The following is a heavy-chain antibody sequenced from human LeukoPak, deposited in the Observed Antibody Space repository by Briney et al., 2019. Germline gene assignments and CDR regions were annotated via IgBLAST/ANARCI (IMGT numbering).Heavy chain of an antibody. Sequence: ASVKVSCKASGYTFTDYTMHWLRQAPGQGLDWMGGINGGSGNTKYSPEFQGRVTITRDTSASTAYMELSSLRSEDTAVYYCANHRYDGSGYYYVDWGQGTLVTVSS. CDR2: INGGSGNT. CDR1: GYTFTDYT. V-gene: IGHV1-3*01. D-gene: IGHD3-22*01. J-gene: IGHJ4*02. CDR3: ANHRYDGSGYYYVD.